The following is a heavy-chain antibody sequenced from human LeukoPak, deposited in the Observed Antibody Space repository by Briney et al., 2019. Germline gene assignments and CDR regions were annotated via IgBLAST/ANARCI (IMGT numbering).Heavy chain of an antibody. V-gene: IGHV1-69*05. Sequence: SVKVSCKASGGTFSSYAISWVRQAPGQGLEWMGGIIPVFATANYAQKFQGRVTITTDESTSTAYMELSSLRSEDTAVYYCARTTITSLAYNYAFDIWGQGTMVTVSS. CDR1: GGTFSSYA. J-gene: IGHJ3*02. D-gene: IGHD2-2*01. CDR2: IIPVFATA. CDR3: ARTTITSLAYNYAFDI.